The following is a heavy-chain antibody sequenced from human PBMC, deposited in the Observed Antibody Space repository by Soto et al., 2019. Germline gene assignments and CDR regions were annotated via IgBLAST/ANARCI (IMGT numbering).Heavy chain of an antibody. CDR1: GGSFSGYY. Sequence: QVQLQQWGAGLLKPSETLSLTCAVYGGSFSGYYWSWIRQPPGKGLEWIGEINHSGSTNYNPSLKSRVTIAVDTSQHQFSLKLSSVTAADTAVYYCARGVGYCSSTSCSTPWGQGTLVTVSS. J-gene: IGHJ5*02. CDR2: INHSGST. V-gene: IGHV4-34*01. D-gene: IGHD2-2*02. CDR3: ARGVGYCSSTSCSTP.